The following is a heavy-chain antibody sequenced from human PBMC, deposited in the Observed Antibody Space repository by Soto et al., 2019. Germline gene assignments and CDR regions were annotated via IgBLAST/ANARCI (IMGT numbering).Heavy chain of an antibody. V-gene: IGHV1-18*01. Sequence: ASVKVSCKASGYTFTSYGISWVRQAPGQGLEWMGWISAYNGNTNYAQKLQGRVTFTRDTSAGTVYMQLSSLTSEDTAVYYCARDDSGFSGSHYIDCFNYWGQGALVTVSS. J-gene: IGHJ4*02. CDR1: GYTFTSYG. CDR3: ARDDSGFSGSHYIDCFNY. CDR2: ISAYNGNT. D-gene: IGHD1-26*01.